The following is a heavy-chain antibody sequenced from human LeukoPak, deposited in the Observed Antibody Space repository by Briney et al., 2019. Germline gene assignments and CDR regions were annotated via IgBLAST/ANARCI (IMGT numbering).Heavy chain of an antibody. Sequence: PGGSLRLSCEASGFTFSSYAMAWVRQAPGKGLDWVSVIGASGADTYYSDSAKGRFTVSRDNSKDTLFLHMSSLRAEDTAVYFCATRPRDSSGYYLGAFDGRGQGTTVTVSS. J-gene: IGHJ3*01. CDR2: IGASGADT. CDR1: GFTFSSYA. D-gene: IGHD3-22*01. V-gene: IGHV3-23*01. CDR3: ATRPRDSSGYYLGAFDG.